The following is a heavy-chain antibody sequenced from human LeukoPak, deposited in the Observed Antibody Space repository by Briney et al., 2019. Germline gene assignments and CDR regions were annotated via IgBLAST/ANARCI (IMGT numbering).Heavy chain of an antibody. CDR1: GGSISSSSYY. J-gene: IGHJ4*02. D-gene: IGHD4-17*01. V-gene: IGHV4-39*01. Sequence: SETLSLTCTVSGGSISSSSYYWGWIRQPPGKGLEWIGSIYYSGSTYYNPSLKSRVTISVDTSKNQFSLKLSSVTAADTAVYSCARGRYGDYERYFDYWGQGTLVTVSS. CDR2: IYYSGST. CDR3: ARGRYGDYERYFDY.